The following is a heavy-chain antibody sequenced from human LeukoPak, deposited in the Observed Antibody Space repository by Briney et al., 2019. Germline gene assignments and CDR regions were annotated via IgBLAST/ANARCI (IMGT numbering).Heavy chain of an antibody. V-gene: IGHV4-30-4*08. D-gene: IGHD6-13*01. CDR2: IYYSGST. J-gene: IGHJ4*02. CDR1: GGSISSGDYY. CDR3: ARGGPYSSSWFNFDY. Sequence: SETLSLTCTVSGGSISSGDYYWSWIRQPPGKGLEWIVYIYYSGSTYYNPSLKSRVTISVDTSKNQFSLKLSSVTAADTAVYYCARGGPYSSSWFNFDYWGQGTLVTVSS.